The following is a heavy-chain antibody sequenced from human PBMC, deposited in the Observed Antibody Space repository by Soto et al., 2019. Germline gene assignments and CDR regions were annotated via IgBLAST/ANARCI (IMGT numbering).Heavy chain of an antibody. CDR2: IIPMFDTS. Sequence: QVQLVQSGAEVKKPGSSVKVSCKASGGSFSSYAFSWVRQAPGQGLEWMGGIIPMFDTSNYAKKFQGRVAITADKPTSTASMEVSSLRSEDTAVYYCERGFKGLRLPFDYWGEGTLVTVSS. CDR3: ERGFKGLRLPFDY. V-gene: IGHV1-69*06. CDR1: GGSFSSYA. D-gene: IGHD2-21*02. J-gene: IGHJ4*02.